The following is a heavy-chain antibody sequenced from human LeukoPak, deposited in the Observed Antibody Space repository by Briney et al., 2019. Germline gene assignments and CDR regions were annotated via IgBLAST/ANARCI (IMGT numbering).Heavy chain of an antibody. Sequence: GGSLRLSCAASGFTFSDYYMSWIRQAPGKGLEWVSYISSSGSTIYYADSVKGRFTISRDNAKNSLYLQMNSLRAEDTAVYHCVREASGGAKGVSGTFDIWGQGTLVTVSS. CDR1: GFTFSDYY. CDR3: VREASGGAKGVSGTFDI. D-gene: IGHD4/OR15-4a*01. V-gene: IGHV3-11*04. CDR2: ISSSGSTI. J-gene: IGHJ3*02.